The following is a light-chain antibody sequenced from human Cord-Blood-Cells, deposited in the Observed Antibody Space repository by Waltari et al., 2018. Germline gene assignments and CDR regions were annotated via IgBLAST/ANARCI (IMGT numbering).Light chain of an antibody. V-gene: IGKV4-1*01. J-gene: IGKJ3*01. CDR3: QQYYSTPLT. CDR2: WAS. Sequence: DIVMTQSPDSLAVSLGERATINCKSSQSVLYSSNNKNYLAWYQQKPGQPPKLLIYWASTRESGVPDRFSGSGSVTDFTLTSSSLQAEDVAVYYCQQYYSTPLTFGPGTKVDIK. CDR1: QSVLYSSNNKNY.